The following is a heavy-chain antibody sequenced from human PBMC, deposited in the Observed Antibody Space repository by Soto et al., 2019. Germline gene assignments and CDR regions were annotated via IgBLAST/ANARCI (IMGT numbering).Heavy chain of an antibody. CDR2: IIPIFGTA. CDR3: AVVVAATLGLSGALDI. Sequence: SVKVSCKASGGTFSSYAISWVRQAPGQGLEWMGGIIPIFGTANYAQKFQGRVTITADESTSTAYMELSSLRSEDTAVYYCAVVVAATLGLSGALDIWGQGTMVTVSS. D-gene: IGHD2-15*01. V-gene: IGHV1-69*13. J-gene: IGHJ3*02. CDR1: GGTFSSYA.